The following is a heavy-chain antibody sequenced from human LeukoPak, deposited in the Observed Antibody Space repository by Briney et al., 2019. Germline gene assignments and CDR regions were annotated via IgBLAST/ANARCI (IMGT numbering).Heavy chain of an antibody. CDR2: IRYDGSNK. Sequence: SGGSLRLSCAASGFTFSSYAMHWVRQAPGKGLEWVAFIRYDGSNKYYADSVKGRFTISRDNSKNTLYLQMNSLRAEDTAVCYCARSVAVSAGWFDPWGQGTLVTVFS. CDR3: ARSVAVSAGWFDP. CDR1: GFTFSSYA. J-gene: IGHJ5*02. D-gene: IGHD2-15*01. V-gene: IGHV3-30*04.